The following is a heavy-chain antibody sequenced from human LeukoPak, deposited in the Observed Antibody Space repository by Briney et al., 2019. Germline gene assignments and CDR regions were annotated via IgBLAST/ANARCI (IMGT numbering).Heavy chain of an antibody. CDR1: GFTFSSYG. CDR2: IWYDGSNK. Sequence: GGSLRLSCAASGFTFSSYGMHWVRQAPGKGLEWVAVIWYDGSNKYYADSVKGRFTISRDNSKNTLYLQMNSLRAEDTAVYYCARDSSEVGAPHYFDYWGQGTLVTVSS. D-gene: IGHD1-26*01. CDR3: ARDSSEVGAPHYFDY. J-gene: IGHJ4*02. V-gene: IGHV3-33*01.